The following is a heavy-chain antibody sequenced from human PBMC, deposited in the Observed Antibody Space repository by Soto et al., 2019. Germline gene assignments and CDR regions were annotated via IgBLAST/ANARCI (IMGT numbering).Heavy chain of an antibody. Sequence: GGSLRLSCAASGLTFSDSYMSWIRQAPGKGLEWVSYISSSGTTIYHADSVKGRFTSARDNAKNSQYLQMNSLGAEDTAVYYCARERLRTGDYWGQGTLVTVSS. CDR2: ISSSGTTI. J-gene: IGHJ4*02. CDR1: GLTFSDSY. CDR3: ARERLRTGDY. V-gene: IGHV3-11*01. D-gene: IGHD3-16*01.